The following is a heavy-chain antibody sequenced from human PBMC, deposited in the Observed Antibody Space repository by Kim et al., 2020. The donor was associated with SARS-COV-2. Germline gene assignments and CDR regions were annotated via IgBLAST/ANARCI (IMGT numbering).Heavy chain of an antibody. V-gene: IGHV4-31*03. D-gene: IGHD3-10*01. CDR2: IYYSGST. CDR1: GGSISSGGYY. Sequence: SETLSLTCTVSGGSISSGGYYWSWIRQHPGKGLEWIGYIYYSGSTYYNPSLKSRVTISVDTSKNQFSLKLSSVTAADTAVYYCARGHRTRKPMVRGVNRLDWFDPWGQGTLVTVSS. CDR3: ARGHRTRKPMVRGVNRLDWFDP. J-gene: IGHJ5*02.